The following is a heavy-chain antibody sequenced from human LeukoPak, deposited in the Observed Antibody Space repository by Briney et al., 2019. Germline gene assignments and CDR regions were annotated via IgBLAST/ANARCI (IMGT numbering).Heavy chain of an antibody. J-gene: IGHJ4*02. D-gene: IGHD6-19*01. CDR1: GYSFTNYY. V-gene: IGHV1-2*02. CDR2: INPSNGGT. CDR3: ARGGFGSDWAYFDF. Sequence: ASVKVSCKASGYSFTNYYVHWVRQAPGQGPVSMGWINPSNGGTNYAQDLQGRVTMTRDTSISTAYMEVTRLRSDDTAVYYCARGGFGSDWAYFDFWGQGTLVTVSS.